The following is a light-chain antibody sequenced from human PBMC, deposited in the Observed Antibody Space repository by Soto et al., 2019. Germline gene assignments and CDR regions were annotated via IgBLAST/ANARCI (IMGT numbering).Light chain of an antibody. CDR2: DVT. J-gene: IGLJ2*01. CDR3: ASYTSSGTVI. CDR1: NSDIGGYNY. Sequence: QAVVTQPASVSGSPGQSITISCTGTNSDIGGYNYVSWYQQHPGKAPKLMIYDVTNRPSGVSNRFSGSKSGNTASLTISGLQAEDEADYYCASYTSSGTVIFGGGTQLTVL. V-gene: IGLV2-14*03.